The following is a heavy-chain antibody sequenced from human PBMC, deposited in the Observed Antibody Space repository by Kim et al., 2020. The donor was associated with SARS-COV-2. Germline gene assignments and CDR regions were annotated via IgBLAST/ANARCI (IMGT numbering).Heavy chain of an antibody. J-gene: IGHJ4*02. Sequence: PTYAQGFTGRFVFSLDTSVSTAYLQISSLKAEDTAVYYCAREGSTSCYDYWGQGTLVTVSS. CDR2: P. V-gene: IGHV7-4-1*02. CDR3: AREGSTSCYDY. D-gene: IGHD2-2*01.